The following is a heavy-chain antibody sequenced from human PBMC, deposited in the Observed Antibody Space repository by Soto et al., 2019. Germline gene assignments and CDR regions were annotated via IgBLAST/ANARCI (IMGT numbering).Heavy chain of an antibody. Sequence: ESGGGLVQPGGSLRLSCVDSTFTFSSNLMSWVRQAPGNGLEWVANIKQEGSEKYYVDSVKGRFTISRDNAKNSLFLQMNSLRAEDTSLYYCARRYCSGASCYFDDWGQGTLVTVSS. CDR2: IKQEGSEK. J-gene: IGHJ4*02. D-gene: IGHD2-15*01. CDR1: TFTFSSNL. V-gene: IGHV3-7*01. CDR3: ARRYCSGASCYFDD.